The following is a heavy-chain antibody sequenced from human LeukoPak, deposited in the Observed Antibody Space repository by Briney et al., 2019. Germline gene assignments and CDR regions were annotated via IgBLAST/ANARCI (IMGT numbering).Heavy chain of an antibody. Sequence: ASVKVSCKASGYTFTTYYMHWLRQAPGQGLEWMGIINLSDGDTRYAQKFQGRVAMTRYTSTSTVYMELSSLISEDTAVYYCAREGKGIVDSSGYHFDHWGQEILVTVSS. D-gene: IGHD3-22*01. J-gene: IGHJ4*02. CDR2: INLSDGDT. V-gene: IGHV1-46*01. CDR1: GYTFTTYY. CDR3: AREGKGIVDSSGYHFDH.